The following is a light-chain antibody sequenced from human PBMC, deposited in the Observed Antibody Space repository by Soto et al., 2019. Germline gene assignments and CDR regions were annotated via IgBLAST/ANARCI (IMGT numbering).Light chain of an antibody. J-gene: IGKJ3*01. CDR2: DAS. V-gene: IGKV1-33*01. CDR1: QDISNY. CDR3: QHYYNFPFT. Sequence: DIQMTQSPSSLSASVGDRVTITCQASQDISNYLSWYQQKPGKGPKLLIHDASNLETGVPSRFSGSGSGTDFTFTISSLQPEDIATYFCQHYYNFPFTFGPGTKVDIK.